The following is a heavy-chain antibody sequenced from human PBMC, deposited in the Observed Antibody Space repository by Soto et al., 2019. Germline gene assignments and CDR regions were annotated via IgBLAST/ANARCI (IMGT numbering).Heavy chain of an antibody. V-gene: IGHV4-31*03. D-gene: IGHD3-9*01. Sequence: QVQLQESGPGLVKPSQTLSLTCTVSGGSISSGGYYWSWIRQHPGKGLEWIGYIYYSGSTYYNPSLKSRVTISVDTSKNQFSLKLSSVTTADTAVYYCARAPANYDILTGYYTSVDAFDIWGQGTMVTVSS. J-gene: IGHJ3*02. CDR1: GGSISSGGYY. CDR2: IYYSGST. CDR3: ARAPANYDILTGYYTSVDAFDI.